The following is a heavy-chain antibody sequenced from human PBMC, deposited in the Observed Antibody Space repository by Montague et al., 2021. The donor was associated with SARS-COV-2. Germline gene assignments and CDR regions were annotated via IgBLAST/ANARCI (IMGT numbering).Heavy chain of an antibody. CDR3: ARHDDILPTYSYYYGMDV. CDR2: IDYSGST. Sequence: SETLSLTCTVSGGFISSSSYYWGWTRQPPGKGLEWIGSIDYSGSTYYNPSLKSRVTISVDTSKNQFSLKLISVTAADTALYYCARHDDILPTYSYYYGMDVWGQGTTVTVSS. CDR1: GGFISSSSYY. D-gene: IGHD3-9*01. V-gene: IGHV4-39*01. J-gene: IGHJ6*02.